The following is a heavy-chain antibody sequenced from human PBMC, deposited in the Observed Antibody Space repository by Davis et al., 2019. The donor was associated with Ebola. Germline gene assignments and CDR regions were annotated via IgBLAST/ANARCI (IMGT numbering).Heavy chain of an antibody. CDR3: AAHSSSPSSYFDY. Sequence: SVKVSCKASGFTFTSSAVQWVRQARGQRLEWIGWIVVGSGNTNYAQKFQERVTITRDMSTSTAYMELSSLRSEDTAVYYCAAHSSSPSSYFDYWGQGTLVTVSS. V-gene: IGHV1-58*01. D-gene: IGHD6-13*01. J-gene: IGHJ4*02. CDR2: IVVGSGNT. CDR1: GFTFTSSA.